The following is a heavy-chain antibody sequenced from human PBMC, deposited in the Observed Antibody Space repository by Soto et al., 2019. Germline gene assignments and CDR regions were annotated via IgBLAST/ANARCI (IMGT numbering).Heavy chain of an antibody. CDR2: ISAYNGNT. D-gene: IGHD2-21*02. CDR1: GYTFTSYG. V-gene: IGHV1-18*01. CDR3: ARDDAAYCGGDCYSYYYGMDV. J-gene: IGHJ6*02. Sequence: QVQLVQSGAEVKKPGASVKVSCKASGYTFTSYGISWVRQAPRQGLEWMGWISAYNGNTNYAQKLQGRVTMTTDTSTSTAYMELRSLRSDDTAVYYCARDDAAYCGGDCYSYYYGMDVWGQGTTVTVSS.